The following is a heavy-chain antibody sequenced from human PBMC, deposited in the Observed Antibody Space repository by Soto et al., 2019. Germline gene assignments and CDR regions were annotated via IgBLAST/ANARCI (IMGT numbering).Heavy chain of an antibody. D-gene: IGHD2-21*01. CDR1: GGSISSSSYY. Sequence: SETLSLTCTVSGGSISSSSYYWGWIRQPPGKRLEWIGSIYYSGSTYYNPSLKSRVTISVDTSKNQFSLKLSSVTAADTAVYYCARHRCGGDCYPYYYYYMDVWGKGTRVTVSS. J-gene: IGHJ6*03. V-gene: IGHV4-39*01. CDR2: IYYSGST. CDR3: ARHRCGGDCYPYYYYYMDV.